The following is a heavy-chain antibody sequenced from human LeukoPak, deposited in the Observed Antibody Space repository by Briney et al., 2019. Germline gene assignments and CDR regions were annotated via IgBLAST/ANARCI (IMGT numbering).Heavy chain of an antibody. D-gene: IGHD5-12*01. CDR1: VFTFSSYA. V-gene: IGHV3-23*01. CDR2: ISGSGGST. J-gene: IGHJ4*02. CDR3: AKDLEYSGYDLPFDY. Sequence: PGGSLRLSSAPSVFTFSSYAMSSVRQAPGKGLEWVSAISGSGGSTYYADSVKGRFTISRDNSKNTLYLQMNSLRAEDTAVYYCAKDLEYSGYDLPFDYWGQGTLVTVSS.